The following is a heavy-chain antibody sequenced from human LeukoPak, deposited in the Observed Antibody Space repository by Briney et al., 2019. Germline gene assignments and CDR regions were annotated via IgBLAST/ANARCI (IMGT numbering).Heavy chain of an antibody. CDR2: FDPEDGET. D-gene: IGHD3-16*01. V-gene: IGHV1-24*01. CDR1: GYTLTELS. Sequence: ASVKVPCKVSGYTLTELSMHWVRQAPGKGLEWMGGFDPEDGETIYAQKFQGRVTMTEDTSTDTAYMELSSLRSEDTAVYYCATSRNYGDRPDYWGQGTLVTVSS. J-gene: IGHJ4*02. CDR3: ATSRNYGDRPDY.